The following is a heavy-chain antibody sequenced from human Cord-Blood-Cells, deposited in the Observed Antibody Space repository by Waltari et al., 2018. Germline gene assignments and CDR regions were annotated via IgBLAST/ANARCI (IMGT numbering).Heavy chain of an antibody. Sequence: QVQLQQSGPGLVKPSQPLSLTCALPGDSVSSNSPVWNCIRQSPSRGLEWLGRTYYRSKWYNDYAVSVKSRITINPDTSKNQFSLQLNSVTPEDTAVYYCARVAAAGYYYYYGMDVWGQGTTVTVSS. CDR2: TYYRSKWYN. CDR1: GDSVSSNSPV. V-gene: IGHV6-1*01. D-gene: IGHD6-13*01. J-gene: IGHJ6*02. CDR3: ARVAAAGYYYYYGMDV.